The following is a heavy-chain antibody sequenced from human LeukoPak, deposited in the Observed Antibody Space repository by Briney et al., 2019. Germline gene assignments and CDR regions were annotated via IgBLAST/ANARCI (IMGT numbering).Heavy chain of an antibody. CDR1: GFTFGDYA. D-gene: IGHD2-15*01. Sequence: PGGSLRLSCTASGFTFGDYAMSWFRQAPGKGLEWVGFIRSKAYGGTTEYAASVKGRFTISRDDSKSIAYLQMNSLKTEDTAVYYCTRDSLNIVVVVAATSWGQGTLVTVSS. V-gene: IGHV3-49*03. J-gene: IGHJ4*02. CDR2: IRSKAYGGTT. CDR3: TRDSLNIVVVVAATS.